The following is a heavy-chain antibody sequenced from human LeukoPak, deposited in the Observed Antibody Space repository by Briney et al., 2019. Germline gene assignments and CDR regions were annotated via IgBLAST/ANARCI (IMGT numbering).Heavy chain of an antibody. J-gene: IGHJ4*02. V-gene: IGHV3-30*03. CDR2: ISYDGSNK. Sequence: GGSLRLSCAASGFTFSSYGMHWVRQAPGKGLEWVAVISYDGSNKYYADSVKGRFTISRDSAKNSVYLQMNSLRAEDTAIYYCARDGDGYNQYYFDYWGQGTLVTVSS. CDR3: ARDGDGYNQYYFDY. D-gene: IGHD5-24*01. CDR1: GFTFSSYG.